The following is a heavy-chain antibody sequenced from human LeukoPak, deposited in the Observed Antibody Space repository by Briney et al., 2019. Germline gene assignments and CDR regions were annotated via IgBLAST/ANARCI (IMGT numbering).Heavy chain of an antibody. D-gene: IGHD3-22*01. J-gene: IGHJ3*02. CDR2: IYYSGST. Sequence: SETLSLTCTVSSGSISSYYWSWIRQPPGKGLEWIGYIYYSGSTNYNPSLKSRVTISVDTSKNQFSLKLSSVTAADTAVYYCARGPYSYDSSGAFDIWGQGTMVTVSS. V-gene: IGHV4-59*01. CDR3: ARGPYSYDSSGAFDI. CDR1: SGSISSYY.